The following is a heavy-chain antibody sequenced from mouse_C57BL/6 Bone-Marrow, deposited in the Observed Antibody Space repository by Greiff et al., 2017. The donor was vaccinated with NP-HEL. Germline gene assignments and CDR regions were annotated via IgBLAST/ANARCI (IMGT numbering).Heavy chain of an antibody. V-gene: IGHV1-64*01. CDR1: GYTFTSYW. CDR3: DRWGGKRFRLAY. CDR2: IHPNSGST. Sequence: VQLQQPGAELVKPGASVKLSCKASGYTFTSYWMYWVKQRPGQGLEWIGMIHPNSGSTNYNEKFKSKATLTVDKSSSTAYMQLSSLTSEDAAVYYCDRWGGKRFRLAYWGRGTVVTVSA. J-gene: IGHJ3*01.